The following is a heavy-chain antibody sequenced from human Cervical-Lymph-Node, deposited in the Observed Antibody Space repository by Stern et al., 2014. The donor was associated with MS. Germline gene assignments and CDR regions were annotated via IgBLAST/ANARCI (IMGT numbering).Heavy chain of an antibody. J-gene: IGHJ3*01. V-gene: IGHV4-30-2*01. CDR1: GGSISSVGSS. CDR2: IYHSGST. D-gene: IGHD2-21*01. Sequence: VQLVESGSGQAKPSQTLSLTCAVSGGSISSVGSSWNWIRQPPGKGLEWIGFIYHSGSTYYNPSLKGRVFISVDTSKNQFALNLRSVTAADTAVYYCARGGVIYTQDRNGFDVWGQGTMVTVSS. CDR3: ARGGVIYTQDRNGFDV.